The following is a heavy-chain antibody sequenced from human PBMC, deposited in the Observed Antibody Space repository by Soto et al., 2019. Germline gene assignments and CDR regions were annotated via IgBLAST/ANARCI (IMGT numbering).Heavy chain of an antibody. CDR3: ARAENSYVWGRTEYYFDY. CDR2: ISYDGSNK. D-gene: IGHD3-16*01. Sequence: GGSLRLSCAASGFTFSSYAMHWVRQAPGKGLEWVAVISYDGSNKYYADSVKGRFTISRDNSKNTLNLQMNSLRAEDTAVYYCARAENSYVWGRTEYYFDYWGQGTLVTVSS. J-gene: IGHJ4*02. CDR1: GFTFSSYA. V-gene: IGHV3-30-3*01.